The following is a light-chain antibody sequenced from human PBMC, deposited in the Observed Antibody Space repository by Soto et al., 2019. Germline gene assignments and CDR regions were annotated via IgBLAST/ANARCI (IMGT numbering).Light chain of an antibody. CDR1: SSDVGDFDC. CDR3: AAWDDSLNGWL. V-gene: IGLV2-14*01. CDR2: EVS. Sequence: QSALTQPASVSGSPGQSITISCTGTSSDVGDFDCVSWYQQHPGKAPKLMIYEVSDRPSGVSNRFSGSKSGDTASLTISGLQAEDEADYYCAAWDDSLNGWLFGGGTKLTVL. J-gene: IGLJ3*02.